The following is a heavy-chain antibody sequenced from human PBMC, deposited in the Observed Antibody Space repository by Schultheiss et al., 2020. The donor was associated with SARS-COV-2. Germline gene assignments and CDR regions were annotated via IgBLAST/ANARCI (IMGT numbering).Heavy chain of an antibody. CDR1: GFTFSSYE. CDR3: ARAAQGMTTPDY. D-gene: IGHD4-17*01. CDR2: ISYDGSNK. J-gene: IGHJ4*02. V-gene: IGHV3-30-3*01. Sequence: GGSLRLSCAASGFTFSSYEMNWVRQAPGKGLEWVAVISYDGSNKYYADSVKGRFTISRDNSKNTLYLQMNSLRAEDTAVYYCARAAQGMTTPDYWGQGTLVTVSS.